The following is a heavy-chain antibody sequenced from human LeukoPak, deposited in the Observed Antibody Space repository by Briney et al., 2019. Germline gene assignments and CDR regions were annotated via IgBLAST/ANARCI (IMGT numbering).Heavy chain of an antibody. J-gene: IGHJ2*01. D-gene: IGHD2-15*01. Sequence: ETLSLTCAVYGGSFSGYYWSLIRQPPGKGLEWIGEINHSGSTNYNPSLKSRVTISVDTSKNQFSLKLSSVTAADTAVYYCARRRVVVVAATVPSLKRYWYFDLWGRGTLVTVSS. CDR2: INHSGST. CDR3: ARRRVVVVAATVPSLKRYWYFDL. V-gene: IGHV4-34*01. CDR1: GGSFSGYY.